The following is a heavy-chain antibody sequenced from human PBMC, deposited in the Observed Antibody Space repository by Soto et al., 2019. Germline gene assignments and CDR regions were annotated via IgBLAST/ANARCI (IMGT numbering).Heavy chain of an antibody. CDR2: IYYSGST. CDR3: AGHLGELSPTSDY. V-gene: IGHV4-59*08. D-gene: IGHD3-16*02. CDR1: GGSISSYY. Sequence: SQTLSLTCTVSGGSISSYYWSWIRQPPGKGLEWIGYIYYSGSTNYNPSLKSRATISVDTSKNQFSLKLSSVTAADTAVYYCAGHLGELSPTSDYWGQGTLVTVSS. J-gene: IGHJ4*02.